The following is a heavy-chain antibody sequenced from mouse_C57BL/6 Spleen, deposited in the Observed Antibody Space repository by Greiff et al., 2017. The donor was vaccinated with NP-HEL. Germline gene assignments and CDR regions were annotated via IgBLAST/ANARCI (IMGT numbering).Heavy chain of an antibody. D-gene: IGHD1-1*01. CDR3: ARSHYYGSSGYFDV. CDR2: IYPGDGDT. CDR1: GYAFSSYW. V-gene: IGHV1-80*01. Sequence: QVHVKQSGAELVKPGASVKISCKASGYAFSSYWMNWVKQRPGKGLEWIGQIYPGDGDTNYNGKFKGKATLTADKSSSTAYMQLSSLTSEDSAVYFCARSHYYGSSGYFDVWGTGTTVTVSS. J-gene: IGHJ1*03.